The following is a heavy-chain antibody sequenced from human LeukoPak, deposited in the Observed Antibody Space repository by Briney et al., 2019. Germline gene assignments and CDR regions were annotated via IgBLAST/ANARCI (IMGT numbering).Heavy chain of an antibody. V-gene: IGHV3-7*01. CDR2: LNEDGSEK. D-gene: IGHD5-24*01. J-gene: IGHJ4*02. CDR3: AARRDVYSD. Sequence: PGRSLRLSCAASGFTFSNYWMSWVRQAPGKGLEWVANLNEDGSEKYYVDSVKGRFTISRDNAKNSLYLQMNSLRAEDTAIYYCAARRDVYSDWGQGTLVTVSS. CDR1: GFTFSNYW.